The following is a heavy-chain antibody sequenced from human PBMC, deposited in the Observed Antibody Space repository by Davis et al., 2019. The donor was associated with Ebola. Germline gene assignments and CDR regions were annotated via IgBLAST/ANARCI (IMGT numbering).Heavy chain of an antibody. CDR3: ARDNSAHEDAFDI. D-gene: IGHD3-10*01. V-gene: IGHV4-39*02. CDR2: IYYSGST. J-gene: IGHJ3*02. Sequence: PSETLSLTCTVSGGSISSGDYYWSWIRQPPGKGLEWIGSIYYSGSTYYNPSLKSRVTISVDTSKNQFSLKLSSVTAADTAVYYCARDNSAHEDAFDIWGQGTMVTVSS. CDR1: GGSISSGDYY.